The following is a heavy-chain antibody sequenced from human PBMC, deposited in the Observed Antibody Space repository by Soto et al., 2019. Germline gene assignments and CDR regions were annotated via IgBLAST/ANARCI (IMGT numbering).Heavy chain of an antibody. CDR3: ARGPEGYHEGYCTNGVCPFDY. CDR1: GYTFTSYD. V-gene: IGHV1-8*01. D-gene: IGHD2-8*01. J-gene: IGHJ4*02. Sequence: ASVKVSCKASGYTFTSYDINWVRQATGQGLEWMGWMNPNSGNTGYAQKFQGRVTMTRNTSISTAYMELSSLRSEDTAVYYCARGPEGYHEGYCTNGVCPFDYWGQGTLVTVSS. CDR2: MNPNSGNT.